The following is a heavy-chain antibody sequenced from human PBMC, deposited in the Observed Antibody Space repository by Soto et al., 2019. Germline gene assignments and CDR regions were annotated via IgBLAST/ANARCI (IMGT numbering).Heavy chain of an antibody. CDR2: ISYDGSNK. CDR3: ARDRVGPSIPGERGTLDY. V-gene: IGHV3-30*04. CDR1: GFTFSSYA. Sequence: RGSLRLSCAASGFTFSSYAMHWVRQAPGKGLEWVAVISYDGSNKYYADSVKGRFTISRDNSKNTLYLQMNSLRAEDTAVYYCARDRVGPSIPGERGTLDYWGQGTLVTVSS. J-gene: IGHJ4*02. D-gene: IGHD7-27*01.